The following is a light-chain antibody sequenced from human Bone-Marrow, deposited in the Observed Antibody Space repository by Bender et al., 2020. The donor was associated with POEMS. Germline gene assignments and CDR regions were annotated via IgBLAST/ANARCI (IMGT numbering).Light chain of an antibody. CDR2: GYN. V-gene: IGLV1-47*02. CDR1: SSNIGSNY. J-gene: IGLJ3*02. CDR3: QSYDNSLGGWV. Sequence: QSVVTQPPSASGTPGQRVTISCSGSSSNIGSNYVYWYQQLPGTAPKLLIYGYNNRPSGVPDRFSGSKSGSSASLAITGLQAEDEGDYYCQSYDNSLGGWVFGGGTKLTVL.